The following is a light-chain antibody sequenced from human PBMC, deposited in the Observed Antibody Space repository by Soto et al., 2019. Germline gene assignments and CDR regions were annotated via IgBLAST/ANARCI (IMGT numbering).Light chain of an antibody. CDR3: QRYGASTFT. J-gene: IGKJ2*01. Sequence: PGERATLSCRASQSVDSSYLSWYQHKPGQAPRLLIYATSSRATGIPDRFSGSGSGTDFTLTISRLEPEDFAVYYCQRYGASTFTFGQGTILEIK. CDR1: QSVDSSY. CDR2: ATS. V-gene: IGKV3-20*01.